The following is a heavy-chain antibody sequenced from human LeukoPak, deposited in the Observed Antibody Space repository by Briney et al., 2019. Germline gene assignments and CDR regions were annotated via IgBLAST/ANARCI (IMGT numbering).Heavy chain of an antibody. Sequence: ASVKVSCKASGYTFTGYYMHWVRQAPGQGLEWMGWINPNSGGTNYAQKFQGRVTMTRDTSISTAYMELSRLRSGDTAVYYCARDRIAVAGTWGYYFDYWGQGTLVTVSS. CDR1: GYTFTGYY. D-gene: IGHD6-19*01. J-gene: IGHJ4*02. V-gene: IGHV1-2*02. CDR3: ARDRIAVAGTWGYYFDY. CDR2: INPNSGGT.